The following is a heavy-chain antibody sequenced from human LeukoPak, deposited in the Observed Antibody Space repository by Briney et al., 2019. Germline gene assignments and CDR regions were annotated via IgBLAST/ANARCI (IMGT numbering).Heavy chain of an antibody. J-gene: IGHJ5*02. CDR2: FSGGGGDT. V-gene: IGHV3-23*01. Sequence: GGSLRLSCAASGFSFSSYAMSWVRQPPGKGLEWVSSFSGGGGDTYYADSVKGRFTISRDNSKNTLYLQMNSLRAEDTAVYYCARGAHCSSTSCFHVGWFDPWGQGTLVTVSS. CDR3: ARGAHCSSTSCFHVGWFDP. D-gene: IGHD2-2*01. CDR1: GFSFSSYA.